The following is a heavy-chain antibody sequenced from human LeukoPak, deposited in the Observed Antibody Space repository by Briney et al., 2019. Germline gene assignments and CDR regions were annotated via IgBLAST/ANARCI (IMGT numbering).Heavy chain of an antibody. D-gene: IGHD3-10*01. V-gene: IGHV3-48*04. CDR2: ISSSSSTI. Sequence: GGSLRLSCAASGFTFSSYSMNWVRQAPGKGLEWVSYISSSSSTIYYADSVKGRFTISRDNAKNSLYLQMNSLRAEDTAVYYCAKYYYGSGSYDTHFDYWGQGTLVTVSS. CDR3: AKYYYGSGSYDTHFDY. J-gene: IGHJ4*02. CDR1: GFTFSSYS.